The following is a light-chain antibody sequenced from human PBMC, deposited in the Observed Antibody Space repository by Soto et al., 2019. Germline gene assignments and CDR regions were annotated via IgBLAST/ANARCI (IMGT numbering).Light chain of an antibody. Sequence: SYELTQPPSVSVAPGQTATITCGGNKIGSKSVHWYQQKPGQAPVLVLYDDTDRPSGIPERISGSNSGNTATLTISRVEAGYEADYSCQVWDNSADHVVFGGGTKLTVL. J-gene: IGLJ2*01. CDR2: DDT. CDR3: QVWDNSADHVV. CDR1: KIGSKS. V-gene: IGLV3-21*02.